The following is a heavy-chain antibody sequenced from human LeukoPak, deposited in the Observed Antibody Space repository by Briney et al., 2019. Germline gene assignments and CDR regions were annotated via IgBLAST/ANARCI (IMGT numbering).Heavy chain of an antibody. CDR2: ISYDGSNK. D-gene: IGHD5-18*01. V-gene: IGHV3-30-3*01. CDR1: GFTFSSYA. CDR3: AKGRGYSYVGY. J-gene: IGHJ4*02. Sequence: GGSLRLSCAASGFTFSSYAMHWVRQAPGKGLEWVAVISYDGSNKYYADSVKGRFTISRDNSKKMLFLQMNSLRAEDTAVYYCAKGRGYSYVGYWGQGTLVTVSS.